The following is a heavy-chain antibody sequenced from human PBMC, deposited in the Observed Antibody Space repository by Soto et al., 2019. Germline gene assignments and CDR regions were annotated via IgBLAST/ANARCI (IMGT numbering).Heavy chain of an antibody. J-gene: IGHJ6*02. CDR1: GFTFSTYE. CDR2: ISGSGGST. D-gene: IGHD2-21*02. Sequence: GGSLRLSCAASGFTFSTYEMSWVRRAPGKGLEWVSVISGSGGSTYYADSVKGRFTISRDNSQNTVYLQMNSLRAEDTAVYYCAKERSLVVTAMDVWGQGXTVTVSS. V-gene: IGHV3-23*01. CDR3: AKERSLVVTAMDV.